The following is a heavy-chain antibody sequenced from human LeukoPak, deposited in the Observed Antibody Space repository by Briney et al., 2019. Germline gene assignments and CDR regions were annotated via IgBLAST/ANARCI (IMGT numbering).Heavy chain of an antibody. J-gene: IGHJ5*01. Sequence: PGGSLRLSCAASGFTFRTCWMSWVRQAPGKGLEWVANIHPDGIEKYHVDSVKGRFTIFRDNARNLLYLQMSSLRADDTAVYYCSRGDDFSGDSWGQGTLVTVSS. CDR2: IHPDGIEK. D-gene: IGHD2-21*02. CDR3: SRGDDFSGDS. V-gene: IGHV3-7*04. CDR1: GFTFRTCW.